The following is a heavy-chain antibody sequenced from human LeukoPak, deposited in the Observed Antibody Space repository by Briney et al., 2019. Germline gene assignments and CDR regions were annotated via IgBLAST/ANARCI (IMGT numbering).Heavy chain of an antibody. Sequence: SETLSLTCTVSGGSISNDYWSWIRQAAGKELEWIGRIYHSGSTNYNPSLKSRVTISVDTSKNQFSLKLSSVTAADTAVYYCASYSGSLLDYWGQGILVTVSS. J-gene: IGHJ4*02. CDR3: ASYSGSLLDY. D-gene: IGHD1-26*01. V-gene: IGHV4-4*07. CDR1: GGSISNDY. CDR2: IYHSGST.